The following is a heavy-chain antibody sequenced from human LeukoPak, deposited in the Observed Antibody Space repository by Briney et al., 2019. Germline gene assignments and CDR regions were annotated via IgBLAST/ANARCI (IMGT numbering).Heavy chain of an antibody. V-gene: IGHV3-21*01. CDR3: AREFSGAYYYYMDV. D-gene: IGHD1-26*01. Sequence: GGSLRLSCAASGFTFSSYEMNWVRQAPGKGLEWVSSISSSSSYIYYADSVKGRFTISRDNAKNSLYLQMNSLRAEDTAVYYCAREFSGAYYYYMDVWGKGTTVTVSS. J-gene: IGHJ6*03. CDR1: GFTFSSYE. CDR2: ISSSSSYI.